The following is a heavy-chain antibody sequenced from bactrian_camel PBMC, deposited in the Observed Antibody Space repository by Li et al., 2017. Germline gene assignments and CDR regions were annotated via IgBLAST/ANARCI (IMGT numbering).Heavy chain of an antibody. D-gene: IGHD3*01. CDR3: AAGPDEGREKHLTADQVLSIRRNNF. J-gene: IGHJ4*01. V-gene: IGHV3-1*01. CDR2: IAPDGSR. CDR1: GLTFEGGN. Sequence: DVQLVESGGGAVRTGGSLRLTCTAVGLTFEGGNQGWYRETPGDEFELVSSIAPDGSRWYADSVQGRFTISRNVLPERLSLQMTRLKAEDTAMYYCAAGPDEGREKHLTADQVLSIRRNNFWGQGTQVTVS.